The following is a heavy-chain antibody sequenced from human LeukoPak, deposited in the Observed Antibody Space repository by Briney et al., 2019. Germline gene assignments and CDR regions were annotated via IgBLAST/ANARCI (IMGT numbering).Heavy chain of an antibody. CDR2: ISSSSSYI. CDR3: ARGPLEQQRFGGFCD. CDR1: GFTLSSYI. J-gene: IGHJ4*02. Sequence: GGSLRLSCAASGFTLSSYIMNWVRQAPGKGLEWVSSISSSSSYIYYADSVKGRFTSTRDNAKNSLYLQMNSLRAEDTAVYYCARGPLEQQRFGGFCDWGQKTVVTLSS. V-gene: IGHV3-21*01. D-gene: IGHD6-13*01.